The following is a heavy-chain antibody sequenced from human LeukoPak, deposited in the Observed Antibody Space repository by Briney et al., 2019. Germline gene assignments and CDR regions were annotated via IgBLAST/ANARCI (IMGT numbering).Heavy chain of an antibody. V-gene: IGHV4-34*01. Sequence: SETLSLTCAVYGGSFSGYYWSWIRQPPGKGLEWIGEINHSGSTNYNPSLKSRVTISVDKSKNQFSLKLSSVTAADTAVYYCARVRWGYEWLRPYGMDVWGQGTTVTVSS. CDR1: GGSFSGYY. J-gene: IGHJ6*02. CDR2: INHSGST. CDR3: ARVRWGYEWLRPYGMDV. D-gene: IGHD5-12*01.